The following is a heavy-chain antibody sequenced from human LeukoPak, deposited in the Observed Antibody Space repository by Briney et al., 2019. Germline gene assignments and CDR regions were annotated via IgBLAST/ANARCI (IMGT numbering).Heavy chain of an antibody. V-gene: IGHV3-48*04. CDR2: ITSSSTV. D-gene: IGHD2-15*01. CDR3: ARDYCSGPKCYFIDY. CDR1: GFTFSNYS. Sequence: PGGSLRLSCAASGFTFSNYSMNWVRQAPGKGLEWVSYITSSSTVYYAGSVEGRFTISRDNAKNSLFLQMNSLRAEATAVYYCARDYCSGPKCYFIDYWGQGALVTVSS. J-gene: IGHJ4*02.